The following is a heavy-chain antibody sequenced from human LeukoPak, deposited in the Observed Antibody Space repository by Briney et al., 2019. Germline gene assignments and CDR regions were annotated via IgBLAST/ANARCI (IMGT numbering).Heavy chain of an antibody. V-gene: IGHV1-46*01. CDR2: IKPRGGGT. D-gene: IGHD3-3*01. Sequence: ASVKVSCKTSGYTFTDYYIHWVRQAPGQGLEWLGIIKPRGGGTDYGQKFQGRITMTSDTSTGTVYMELSSLTSEDTAVFYCAREDDVLSGHDHWGQGTLVTVSS. J-gene: IGHJ4*02. CDR3: AREDDVLSGHDH. CDR1: GYTFTDYY.